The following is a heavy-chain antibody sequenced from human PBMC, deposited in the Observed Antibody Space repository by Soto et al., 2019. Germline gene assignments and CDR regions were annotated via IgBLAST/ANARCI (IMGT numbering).Heavy chain of an antibody. J-gene: IGHJ4*01. D-gene: IGHD6-19*01. V-gene: IGHV1-18*01. Sequence: GASVKVSCKDSGYTFTSYCISWVRQAPGQGLEWMGWISAYNGNTNYAQKLQGRVTMTTDTSTSTAYMELRSLRSDDTAVYYCARDLAFSSSGWYFSPTAIDYWGQGTLVTVSS. CDR2: ISAYNGNT. CDR1: GYTFTSYC. CDR3: ARDLAFSSSGWYFSPTAIDY.